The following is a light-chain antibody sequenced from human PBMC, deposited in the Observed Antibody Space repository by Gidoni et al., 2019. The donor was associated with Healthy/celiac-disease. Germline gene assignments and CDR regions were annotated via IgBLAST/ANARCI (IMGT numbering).Light chain of an antibody. CDR1: SRDVGGDNY. Sequence: SALTQPASVSGSPGQSITISCTGTSRDVGGDNYVSWYQQHPGKAPKLMIYDVSNRPSGVSKRFSGSKSGNTASLTISGLQAEDESDYYCSSYTSSSTYYVFGTGTKVTVL. CDR3: SSYTSSSTYYV. V-gene: IGLV2-14*03. CDR2: DVS. J-gene: IGLJ1*01.